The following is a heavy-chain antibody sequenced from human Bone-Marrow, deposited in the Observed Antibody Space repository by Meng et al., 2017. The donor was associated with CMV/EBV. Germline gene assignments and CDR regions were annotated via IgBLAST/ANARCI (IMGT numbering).Heavy chain of an antibody. V-gene: IGHV3-7*01. CDR2: IKQDGSEK. Sequence: GESLKISCAASGFTFSSYWMSWVRQAPGKGLEWVANIKQDGSEKYYVDSVKGRFTISRDNAKNSLYLQMNSLRAEDTAVYYCARDGILLWFGEQGDYFVDWGQGQLVNGAS. J-gene: IGHJ4*01. CDR1: GFTFSSYW. D-gene: IGHD3-10*01. CDR3: ARDGILLWFGEQGDYFVD.